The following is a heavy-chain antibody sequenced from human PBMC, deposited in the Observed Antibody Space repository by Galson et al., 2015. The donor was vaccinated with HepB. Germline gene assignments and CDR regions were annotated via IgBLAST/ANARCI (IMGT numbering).Heavy chain of an antibody. V-gene: IGHV3-30-3*01. D-gene: IGHD5-12*01. CDR1: GFTFSSYA. CDR2: ISYDGSNK. J-gene: IGHJ4*02. CDR3: ARAPGYSGYDAYFDY. Sequence: SLRLSCAASGFTFSSYAMHWVRQAPGKGLEWVAVISYDGSNKYYADSVKGRFTISRDNSKNTLYLQMNSLRAEDTAVYYCARAPGYSGYDAYFDYWGQGTLVTVSS.